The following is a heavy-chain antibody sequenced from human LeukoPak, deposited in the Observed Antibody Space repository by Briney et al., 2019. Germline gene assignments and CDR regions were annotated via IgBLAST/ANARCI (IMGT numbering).Heavy chain of an antibody. Sequence: ASVKVSCKASGYTFTSYDINWVRQATGQGLEWMGWMNPNSGNTGYAQKFQGRVTMIRNTSISTAYMELSSLRSEDTAVYYCASFLDYYGSGSYHFDYWGQGTLVTVSS. V-gene: IGHV1-8*01. CDR1: GYTFTSYD. CDR2: MNPNSGNT. D-gene: IGHD3-10*01. J-gene: IGHJ4*02. CDR3: ASFLDYYGSGSYHFDY.